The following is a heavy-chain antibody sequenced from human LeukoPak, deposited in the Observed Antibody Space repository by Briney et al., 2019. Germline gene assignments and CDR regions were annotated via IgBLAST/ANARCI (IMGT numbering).Heavy chain of an antibody. D-gene: IGHD5-18*01. V-gene: IGHV3-21*01. CDR2: ISSSSSYI. CDR3: AREGDTAMVKGVPWLRGYDAFDI. J-gene: IGHJ3*02. CDR1: GFTFKTYT. Sequence: GGSLRLSCAASGFTFKTYTMHWVRQAPGMGLEWVSSISSSSSYIFYADSVKGRFTISRDNAKNSLYLQMSSLRAEDAAVYYCAREGDTAMVKGVPWLRGYDAFDIWGQGTMVTVSS.